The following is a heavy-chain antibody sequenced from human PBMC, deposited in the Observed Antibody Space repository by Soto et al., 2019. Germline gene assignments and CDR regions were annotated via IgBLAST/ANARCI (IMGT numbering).Heavy chain of an antibody. V-gene: IGHV1-69*01. D-gene: IGHD3-22*01. CDR1: GGTFRSYA. CDR2: ILPMFGTP. CDR3: ARRFRYDSSGYYFDS. Sequence: QVQLVQSGAEVKKPGSSVKVSCKASGGTFRSYAYSWVRRAPGQGLEWMGGILPMFGTPTYAQKFQGRVTISADESTSTAYMELSSLRSEDTAVYYCARRFRYDSSGYYFDSWGQGTLVTVSS. J-gene: IGHJ4*02.